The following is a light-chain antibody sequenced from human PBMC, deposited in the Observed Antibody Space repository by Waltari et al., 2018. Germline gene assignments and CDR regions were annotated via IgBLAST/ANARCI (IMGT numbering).Light chain of an antibody. CDR1: RAIANN. CDR2: DAS. Sequence: DIVMTQSPATLSVSPGETASLSCRASRAIANNLAWYQQKPGQSLRLLIYDASTSATGIPARFSGSWSGTEFTLTITGLQSEDSAVYFCQQFNTQYSFGQGTKLEIK. J-gene: IGKJ2*01. V-gene: IGKV3-15*01. CDR3: QQFNTQYS.